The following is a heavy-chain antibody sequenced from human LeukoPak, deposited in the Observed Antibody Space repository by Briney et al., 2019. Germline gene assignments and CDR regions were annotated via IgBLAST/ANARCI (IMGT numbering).Heavy chain of an antibody. J-gene: IGHJ4*02. CDR3: AKDQSPKRYRQTSDS. V-gene: IGHV3-23*01. CDR2: ISVSGTTT. CDR1: GFTFTNHG. D-gene: IGHD5-18*01. Sequence: GGSLRISCAASGFTFTNHGMTWVRQAPGKGLEWVAVISVSGTTTYYADSVKGRFTISRDNSKSTLFLQMNSLRVEDTAVYYRAKDQSPKRYRQTSDSWGQGTLVTVSS.